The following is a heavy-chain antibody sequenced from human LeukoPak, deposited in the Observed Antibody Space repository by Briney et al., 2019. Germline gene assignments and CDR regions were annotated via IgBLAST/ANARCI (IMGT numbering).Heavy chain of an antibody. CDR2: IYTSGSP. J-gene: IGHJ4*02. CDR1: GGSISSYH. V-gene: IGHV4-4*09. CDR3: SRLRDEFDY. Sequence: SETLSLTCTVSGGSISSYHWSWIRQPPGKRLEWIGYIYTSGSPNYNPALKSRVTISVDTSKNQYSLKLSSVTAADTAVYYCSRLRDEFDYWGQGTLVTVSS.